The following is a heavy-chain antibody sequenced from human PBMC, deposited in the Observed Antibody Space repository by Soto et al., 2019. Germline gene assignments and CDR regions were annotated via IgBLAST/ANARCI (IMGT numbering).Heavy chain of an antibody. V-gene: IGHV4-34*01. CDR2: INHSGST. J-gene: IGHJ5*02. CDR1: GGSFSGYY. D-gene: IGHD6-13*01. Sequence: PSETLSLTCAVYGGSFSGYYWSWIRQPPGKGLEWIGEINHSGSTNYNPSLKSRVTISVDTSKNQFSLKLSSVTAADTAVYYCARGRSSSWYVWFDPWGQGTLVTVSS. CDR3: ARGRSSSWYVWFDP.